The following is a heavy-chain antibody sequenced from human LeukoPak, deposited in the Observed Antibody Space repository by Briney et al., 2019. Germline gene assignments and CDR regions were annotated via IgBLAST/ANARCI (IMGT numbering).Heavy chain of an antibody. CDR3: ARAYDPYYYYSGMDV. J-gene: IGHJ6*02. D-gene: IGHD5-12*01. CDR2: ISSSGSII. CDR1: GFTFSSYE. V-gene: IGHV3-48*03. Sequence: GGALRLSCAASGFTFSSYEMNWVRQAPGKGLEWVSYISSSGSIIYYADSVKGRFTISRDTATSSLYLQKNSLRAEDTAVYYCARAYDPYYYYSGMDVWGQGTTLTVSS.